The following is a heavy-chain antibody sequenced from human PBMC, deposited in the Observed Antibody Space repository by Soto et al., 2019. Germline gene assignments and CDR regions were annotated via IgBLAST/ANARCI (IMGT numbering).Heavy chain of an antibody. CDR2: ISYIGST. D-gene: IGHD6-13*01. V-gene: IGHV4-61*01. CDR3: AREEKQLARYGGDFDY. Sequence: SETLSLTCTVSYGSFSSGNYYWSWIRQPPGRGLEWIGHISYIGSTNYNPSLKSRVTISVDTSKNQFSLKLTSVTAADTAVYYCAREEKQLARYGGDFDYWGQGTPVTVSS. J-gene: IGHJ4*02. CDR1: YGSFSSGNYY.